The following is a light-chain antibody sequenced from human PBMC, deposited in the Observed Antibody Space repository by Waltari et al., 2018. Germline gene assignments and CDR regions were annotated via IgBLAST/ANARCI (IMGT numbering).Light chain of an antibody. CDR1: QSISSN. CDR2: GAS. V-gene: IGKV3-15*01. CDR3: QHYNNWPPLT. Sequence: EIVMTQSPATLSASPGERATLSCRASQSISSNLAWYQQRPGQAPRLLLYGASTRASDIPDRFSGRGSGTDFTLTISSLQSEDFAVYYCQHYNNWPPLTFGGGTKVDVK. J-gene: IGKJ4*01.